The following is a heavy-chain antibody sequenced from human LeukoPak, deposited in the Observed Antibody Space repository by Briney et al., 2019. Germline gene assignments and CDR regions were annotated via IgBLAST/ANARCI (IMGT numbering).Heavy chain of an antibody. CDR3: AREDLEGLFDP. D-gene: IGHD3-3*01. J-gene: IGHJ5*02. CDR2: IYYSGST. Sequence: PSQTLSLTCTVSGGSISSGGYYWSWIRQHPGRGLEWIGYIYYSGSTYYNPSLKSRVTISIDTSKNQFSLKLSSVTAADTAVYYCAREDLEGLFDPWGQGTLVTVSS. V-gene: IGHV4-31*03. CDR1: GGSISSGGYY.